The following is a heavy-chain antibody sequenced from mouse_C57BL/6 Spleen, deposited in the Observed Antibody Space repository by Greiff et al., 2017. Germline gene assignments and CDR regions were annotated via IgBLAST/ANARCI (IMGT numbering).Heavy chain of an antibody. CDR1: GYTFTSYG. V-gene: IGHV1-81*01. D-gene: IGHD2-10*01. J-gene: IGHJ4*01. Sequence: VQLQESGAELARPGASVKLSCKASGYTFTSYGISWVKQRTGQGLEWIGEIYPRSGNTYYNEKFKGKATLTADKSSSTAYMELRSLTSEDSAVYFCARAYSGAMDYWGQGTSVTVSS. CDR2: IYPRSGNT. CDR3: ARAYSGAMDY.